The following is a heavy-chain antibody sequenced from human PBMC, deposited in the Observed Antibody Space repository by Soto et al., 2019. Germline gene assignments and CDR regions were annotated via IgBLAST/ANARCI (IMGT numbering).Heavy chain of an antibody. CDR1: GFTVGNNY. CDR2: IYSTGTT. V-gene: IGHV3-53*01. J-gene: IGHJ4*02. CDR3: AKDGRGSGSHYNSFGY. D-gene: IGHD3-10*01. Sequence: EVQLVESGGGLIQPGGSLKLSCAASGFTVGNNYMSWVRQAPGKGLEWASLIYSTGTTKYADSVKGRFTVSRDNAKNTLYLQMNSLRAEVTAVYYCAKDGRGSGSHYNSFGYWGQGTLVTVSS.